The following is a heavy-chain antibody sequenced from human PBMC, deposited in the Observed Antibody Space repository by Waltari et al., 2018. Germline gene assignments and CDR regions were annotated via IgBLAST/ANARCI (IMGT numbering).Heavy chain of an antibody. V-gene: IGHV4-30-4*08. D-gene: IGHD2-2*03. CDR2: IYSSGST. CDR3: ARDWMSRHYYGMDV. Sequence: QVQLQESGPGLVKPSQTLSLTCTVSGGSISSGDYYWSWIRQPPGKGLEWIGYIYSSGSTYYNPSHKSRVTISVDTSKNQFSLKLSSVTAADTAVYYCARDWMSRHYYGMDVWGQGTTVTVSS. CDR1: GGSISSGDYY. J-gene: IGHJ6*02.